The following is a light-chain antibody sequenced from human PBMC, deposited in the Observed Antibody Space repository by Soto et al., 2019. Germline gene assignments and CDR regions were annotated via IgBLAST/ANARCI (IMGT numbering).Light chain of an antibody. CDR1: QSVSNY. Sequence: EIVLTQSPATLSLSPGKRATLTCRASQSVSNYLAWYQQKPGQAPRLLIYDASNRATDIPDRFGGGGSGTDFTLTISSLEPVDFAVYYCQQRSNWPITFGQGTRLEI. CDR2: DAS. V-gene: IGKV3-11*01. J-gene: IGKJ5*01. CDR3: QQRSNWPIT.